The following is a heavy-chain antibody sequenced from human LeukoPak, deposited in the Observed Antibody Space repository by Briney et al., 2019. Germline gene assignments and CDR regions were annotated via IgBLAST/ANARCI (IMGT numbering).Heavy chain of an antibody. Sequence: SGGSLRLSCAASGFTFSNYGMHWVRQAPGKGLEWVAVIWYDGKKEYYADSVKGRFTISRDNSKNTLYLQMNSLRPEDTAVYYCARDPMDSYYFDYWGQGTLVTVSS. CDR3: ARDPMDSYYFDY. J-gene: IGHJ4*02. CDR1: GFTFSNYG. CDR2: IWYDGKKE. V-gene: IGHV3-33*01. D-gene: IGHD3-10*01.